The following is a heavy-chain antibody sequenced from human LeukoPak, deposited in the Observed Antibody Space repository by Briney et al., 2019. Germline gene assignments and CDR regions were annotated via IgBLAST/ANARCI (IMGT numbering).Heavy chain of an antibody. D-gene: IGHD2-21*01. Sequence: GGSLRLSCAASGFTVSSNYMNWVRQAPGKGLEWVSVIYSGGNTYYADSVKGRFTISRDNAKNSLYLQMNSLRAEDTAVYYCARDRGNYCGGDCYSNYWGQGTLVTVSS. CDR1: GFTVSSNY. CDR3: ARDRGNYCGGDCYSNY. V-gene: IGHV3-66*01. J-gene: IGHJ4*02. CDR2: IYSGGNT.